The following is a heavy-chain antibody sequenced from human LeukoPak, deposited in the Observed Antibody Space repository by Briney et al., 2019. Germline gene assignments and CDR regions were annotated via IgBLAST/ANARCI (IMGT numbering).Heavy chain of an antibody. Sequence: PSETLSLTCTVSGGSISSSSYYWGWIRQPPGKGLEWIGSIYYSGSTYYNPSLKSRVTISVDTSKNQFSLKLSSVTAADTAVYYCARGRLFAGGSLSYYEYWGQGSLVTVSS. CDR3: ARGRLFAGGSLSYYEY. D-gene: IGHD2-15*01. CDR2: IYYSGST. J-gene: IGHJ4*02. V-gene: IGHV4-39*01. CDR1: GGSISSSSYY.